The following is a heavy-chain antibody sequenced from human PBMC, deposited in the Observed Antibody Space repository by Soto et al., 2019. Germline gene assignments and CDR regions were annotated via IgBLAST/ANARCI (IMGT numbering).Heavy chain of an antibody. Sequence: EVQLVESGGGLVQPGRSLRLSCAASGFTFDDYAMHWVRQAPGKGLEWVSGISWNSGSIGYADSVKGRFTISRDNAKNALYLQMSILRAEDTALYYCAKDTVPYSSGWYGRFDPWGQGTLVTVSS. CDR2: ISWNSGSI. CDR3: AKDTVPYSSGWYGRFDP. J-gene: IGHJ5*02. V-gene: IGHV3-9*01. D-gene: IGHD6-19*01. CDR1: GFTFDDYA.